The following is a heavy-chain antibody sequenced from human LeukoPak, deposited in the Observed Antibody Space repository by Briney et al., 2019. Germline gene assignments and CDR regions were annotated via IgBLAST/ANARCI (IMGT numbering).Heavy chain of an antibody. CDR3: AKDAGYCSGGSCYLYYFDY. CDR2: ISGSGGST. J-gene: IGHJ4*02. V-gene: IGHV3-23*01. Sequence: PGGSLRLSCAASGFTSSSYAMSWVRQAPGKGLEWVSAISGSGGSTYYADSVKGRFTISRDNSKNTLYLQMNSLRAEDTAVYYCAKDAGYCSGGSCYLYYFDYWGQGTLVTVSS. D-gene: IGHD2-15*01. CDR1: GFTSSSYA.